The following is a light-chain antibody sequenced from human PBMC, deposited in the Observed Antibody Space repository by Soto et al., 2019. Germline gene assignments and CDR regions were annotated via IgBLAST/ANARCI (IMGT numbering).Light chain of an antibody. CDR2: EVS. CDR1: SSDVGAYNY. J-gene: IGLJ2*01. Sequence: QSVLTQPASVSGSPGQSITISCTGTSSDVGAYNYVSWYQQHPGKAPKLIISEVSNRPSGVSNRFSGSKSDNTASLTISGLQAEDEADYYCSSYTSSSTVVFGGGTKLTVL. V-gene: IGLV2-14*01. CDR3: SSYTSSSTVV.